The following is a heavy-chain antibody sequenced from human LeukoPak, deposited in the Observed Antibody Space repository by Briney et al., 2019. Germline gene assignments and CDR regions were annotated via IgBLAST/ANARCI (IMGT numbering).Heavy chain of an antibody. CDR2: INDHGNNT. CDR3: AREAAAVAGTPFAYYYYGMDV. Sequence: GGSLRLSCAASGFTFSSYAMSWVRQAPGQGLMWVSRINDHGNNTNYADSVKGRFNISRDNAKNTLFLQMNGLRAEDTAVYYCAREAAAVAGTPFAYYYYGMDVWGQGTTVTVSS. CDR1: GFTFSSYA. V-gene: IGHV3-74*01. D-gene: IGHD6-19*01. J-gene: IGHJ6*02.